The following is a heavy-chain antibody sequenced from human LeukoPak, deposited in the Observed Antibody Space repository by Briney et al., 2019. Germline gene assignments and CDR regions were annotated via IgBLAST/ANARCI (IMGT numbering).Heavy chain of an antibody. D-gene: IGHD3-10*01. CDR3: AKDRMVRGVTDNDY. CDR1: GFTLSSFA. CDR2: IGGSGGST. V-gene: IGHV3-23*01. J-gene: IGHJ4*02. Sequence: PGGSLRLSCAASGFTLSSFAMSWVRQAPGKGLEWVSTIGGSGGSTYYADAEKGRFTISSDNYQNTQYLHNNSLRAEDTAVYYCAKDRMVRGVTDNDYWGQGTLVTVSS.